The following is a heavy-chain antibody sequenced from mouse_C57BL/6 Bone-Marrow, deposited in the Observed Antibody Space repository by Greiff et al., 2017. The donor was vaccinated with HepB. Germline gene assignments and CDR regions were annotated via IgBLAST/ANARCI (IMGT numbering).Heavy chain of an antibody. CDR2: IYPGSGST. Sequence: VQLQQSGAELVKPGASVKMSCKASGYTFTSYWITWVKQRPGQGLEWIGDIYPGSGSTNYNEKFKSKATLTVDTSSSTAYMQLSSLTSEDSAVYYCARSPSITTVVAFDYWGQGTTLTVSS. CDR3: ARSPSITTVVAFDY. CDR1: GYTFTSYW. D-gene: IGHD1-1*01. V-gene: IGHV1-55*01. J-gene: IGHJ2*01.